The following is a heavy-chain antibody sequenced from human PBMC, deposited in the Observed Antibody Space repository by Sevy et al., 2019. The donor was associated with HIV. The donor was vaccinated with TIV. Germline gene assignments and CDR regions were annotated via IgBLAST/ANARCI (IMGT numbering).Heavy chain of an antibody. D-gene: IGHD2-15*01. Sequence: GGSLRLSCAASGFTFSSYAMSWVRQAPGKGLEWVSAISGSGGSTYYAHSVKGRFTISRDNSKNTLYLQMNSLRAEDTAVYYCAKDHCSGGSCYSDAFDIWGQGTMVTVSS. CDR1: GFTFSSYA. V-gene: IGHV3-23*01. J-gene: IGHJ3*02. CDR3: AKDHCSGGSCYSDAFDI. CDR2: ISGSGGST.